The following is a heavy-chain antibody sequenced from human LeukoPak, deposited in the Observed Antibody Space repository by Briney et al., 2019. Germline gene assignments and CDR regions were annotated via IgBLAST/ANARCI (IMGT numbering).Heavy chain of an antibody. V-gene: IGHV1-69*13. J-gene: IGHJ4*02. CDR2: TIPIFGTA. D-gene: IGHD3-3*01. CDR3: ARGSSLGVAPD. CDR1: GGTLSYSA. Sequence: SVKVSCKASGGTLSYSAISWVRQAPGQGLEWMGGTIPIFGTAHYAQKFQGRVTITADESTNAAYMELSSLRSEDTAVYYCARGSSLGVAPDWGQGTLVTVSS.